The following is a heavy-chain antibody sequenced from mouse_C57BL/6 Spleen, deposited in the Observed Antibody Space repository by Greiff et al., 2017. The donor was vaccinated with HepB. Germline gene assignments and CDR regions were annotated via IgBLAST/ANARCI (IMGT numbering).Heavy chain of an antibody. CDR1: GFTFSDYY. J-gene: IGHJ2*01. Sequence: EVQVVESEGGLVQPGSSMKLSCTASGFTFSDYYMAWVRQVPEKGLEWVANINYDGSSTYYLDSLKSRFIISRDNAKNILYLQMSSLKSEDTATYYCARDSHLTGTYFDYWGQGTTLTVSS. CDR2: INYDGSST. V-gene: IGHV5-16*01. D-gene: IGHD4-1*01. CDR3: ARDSHLTGTYFDY.